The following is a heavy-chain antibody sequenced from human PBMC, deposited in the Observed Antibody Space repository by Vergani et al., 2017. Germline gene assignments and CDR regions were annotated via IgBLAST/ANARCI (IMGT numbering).Heavy chain of an antibody. CDR1: GGSISSYY. D-gene: IGHD3-22*01. Sequence: QVQLQESGPGLVKPSETLSLTCTVSGGSISSYYWSWIRQPPGKGLEWIGYIYYSGSTNYNPSLKSRVTISVDTSKNQFSLKLSSVTAADTAVYYWARGSDSSGYSDDAFDIWGQGTMVTVSS. V-gene: IGHV4-59*01. CDR3: ARGSDSSGYSDDAFDI. J-gene: IGHJ3*02. CDR2: IYYSGST.